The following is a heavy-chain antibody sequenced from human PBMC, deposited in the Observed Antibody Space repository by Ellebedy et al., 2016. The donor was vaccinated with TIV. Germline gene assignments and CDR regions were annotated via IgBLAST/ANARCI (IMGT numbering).Heavy chain of an antibody. V-gene: IGHV5-51*01. D-gene: IGHD6-6*01. CDR2: IYPGDSDT. CDR1: GYSFTSYW. Sequence: GGSLRLSXKGSGYSFTSYWIGWVRQMPGKGLEWMGIIYPGDSDTRYSPSFQGQVTISADKSISTAYLQWSSLKASDTAMYYCAISFSSIAARMYNWFDPWGQGTLVTVSS. J-gene: IGHJ5*02. CDR3: AISFSSIAARMYNWFDP.